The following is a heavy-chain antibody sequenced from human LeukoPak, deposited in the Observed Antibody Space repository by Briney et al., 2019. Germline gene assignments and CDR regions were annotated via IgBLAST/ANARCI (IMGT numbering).Heavy chain of an antibody. Sequence: GGSLRLSCAASGFTFSYYWMTWVRQAPGKGLEWVANIKQDGSEKYFVDSVKGRFTISRDNAKNSLYLQMNSLRAGDTAVYYCARELWFGEAMGAPDYWGQGTLVTVSS. J-gene: IGHJ4*02. CDR3: ARELWFGEAMGAPDY. D-gene: IGHD3-10*01. CDR1: GFTFSYYW. CDR2: IKQDGSEK. V-gene: IGHV3-7*01.